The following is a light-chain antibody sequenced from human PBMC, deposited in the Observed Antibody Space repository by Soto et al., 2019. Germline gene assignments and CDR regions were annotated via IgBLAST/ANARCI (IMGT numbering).Light chain of an antibody. CDR2: DAS. CDR3: QQYGSSGT. V-gene: IGKV1-8*01. J-gene: IGKJ1*01. Sequence: AIRMTQSPSSLSASTGDRVTITFRASQDITSYLAWYQQKPGKAPKLLIYDASNLEAGVPSRFRGSGSGTDFTFTISRLQPEDFAVYYCQQYGSSGTFGQGTRWIS. CDR1: QDITSY.